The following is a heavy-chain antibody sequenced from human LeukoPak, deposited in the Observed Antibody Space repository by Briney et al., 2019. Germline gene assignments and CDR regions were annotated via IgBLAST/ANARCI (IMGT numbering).Heavy chain of an antibody. V-gene: IGHV3-74*03. J-gene: IGHJ4*02. CDR3: AREFEATGFWALDY. Sequence: GGSLRLSCAASGFTFSSNAMSWVRQAPGKGLVWVSRMNNDGRVITYADSVKGRFTISRDNAKNTLYLQMNSLRAEDTAVYYCAREFEATGFWALDYWGQGTLVTASS. CDR2: MNNDGRVI. CDR1: GFTFSSNA. D-gene: IGHD3-16*01.